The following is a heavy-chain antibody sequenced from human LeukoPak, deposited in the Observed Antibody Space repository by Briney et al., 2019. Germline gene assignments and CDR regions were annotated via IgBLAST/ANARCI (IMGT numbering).Heavy chain of an antibody. CDR3: ARDSGYCSSTSCYVHWFDP. D-gene: IGHD2-2*01. CDR2: ISSSGSTI. V-gene: IGHV3-48*03. CDR1: GFTFSSYE. J-gene: IGHJ5*02. Sequence: QSGGSLRLSCAASGFTFSSYEMNWVRQAPGKGLEWVSYISSSGSTIYYADSVKGRFTISRDNAKNSLYLQMNSLRAEDTAVYYCARDSGYCSSTSCYVHWFDPWGQGTLATVSS.